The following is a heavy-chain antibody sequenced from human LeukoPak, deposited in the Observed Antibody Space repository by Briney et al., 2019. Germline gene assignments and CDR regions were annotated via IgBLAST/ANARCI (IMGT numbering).Heavy chain of an antibody. CDR1: GFTLSNAY. CDR2: IKNKTNGGTT. J-gene: IGHJ5*02. V-gene: IGHV3-15*01. Sequence: GGSLRLSCAASGFTLSNAYMSWARQAPGKGLEWVGRIKNKTNGGTTDYAAPVKGRFTILRDDSKNTLYLQMNSLKTEDTAVYYCTTTIVGVTTWFDPWGQGTLVTVSS. D-gene: IGHD1-26*01. CDR3: TTTIVGVTTWFDP.